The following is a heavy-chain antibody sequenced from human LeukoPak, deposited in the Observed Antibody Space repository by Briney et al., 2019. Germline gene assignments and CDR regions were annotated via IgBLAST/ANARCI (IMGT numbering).Heavy chain of an antibody. CDR3: ARDPYYTDAFDV. V-gene: IGHV1-2*02. CDR2: INPNGGGT. Sequence: GASVKVSCTASGYTFTGYYMHWVRQAPGQGLEWMGWINPNGGGTNYAQRFQGRVTMTGDISVSTAYMELSRLTSDDTGVYYCARDPYYTDAFDVWGPGTKVIVSS. D-gene: IGHD3-10*01. J-gene: IGHJ3*01. CDR1: GYTFTGYY.